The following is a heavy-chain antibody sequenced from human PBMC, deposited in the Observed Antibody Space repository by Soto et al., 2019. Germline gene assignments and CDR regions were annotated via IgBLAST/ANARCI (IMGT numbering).Heavy chain of an antibody. Sequence: QVQLVESGGGLVKPGGSLRLSCAASGFTFSDYYMNWIRQAPGKGLEWVSYINSSGSTIYNVDSVKGRFTVSRDNAKNSLYLQMNNLRADDTAVYYCARATSDWDHDAFDIWGQGTMVTVSS. V-gene: IGHV3-11*01. CDR3: ARATSDWDHDAFDI. J-gene: IGHJ3*02. D-gene: IGHD6-19*01. CDR1: GFTFSDYY. CDR2: INSSGSTI.